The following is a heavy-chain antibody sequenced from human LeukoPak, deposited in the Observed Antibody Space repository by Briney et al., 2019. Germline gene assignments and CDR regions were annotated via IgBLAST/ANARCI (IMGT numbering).Heavy chain of an antibody. CDR1: GFTFSYYA. J-gene: IGHJ4*03. V-gene: IGHV3-23*01. D-gene: IGHD3-10*01. CDR2: ISGSGGSS. Sequence: PGGSLRLSCAASGFTFSYYAMSWVRQAPGKGLEWVSAISGSGGSSYYADSVKGRFTISRDNSNNTPYLQMNSLRAEDTAVYFCAKYYYGSGSRSYFDYWGQGTMVTVSS. CDR3: AKYYYGSGSRSYFDY.